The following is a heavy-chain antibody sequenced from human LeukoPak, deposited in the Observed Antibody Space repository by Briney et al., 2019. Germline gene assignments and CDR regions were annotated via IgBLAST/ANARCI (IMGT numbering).Heavy chain of an antibody. Sequence: GGSLRLSCTASGFTFSGFAMSWVRQAPGKGLEWVSTISGSGVSTYYADSVKGQFTISRDNSKNTLYLQMNSLTTEDTAVYYCAKDRPAYYYGSGTYYIADFFDHWGQGTLVTVSS. J-gene: IGHJ4*02. CDR2: ISGSGVST. CDR1: GFTFSGFA. V-gene: IGHV3-23*01. D-gene: IGHD3-10*01. CDR3: AKDRPAYYYGSGTYYIADFFDH.